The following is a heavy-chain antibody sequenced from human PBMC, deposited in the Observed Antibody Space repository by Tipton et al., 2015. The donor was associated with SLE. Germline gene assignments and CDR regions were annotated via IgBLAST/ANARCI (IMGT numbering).Heavy chain of an antibody. D-gene: IGHD6-19*01. CDR1: GVSVSDYS. V-gene: IGHV4-59*02. J-gene: IGHJ4*02. CDR3: ARGTGISVD. CDR2: VYYSGNTIY. Sequence: GLVKPSETLSLTCTVSGVSVSDYSWSWIRQPPGKGLEWIGYVYYSGNTIYNYNPSLKSRVTISLDTSKNQFSLKLSSVAAADTAVYYCARGTGISVDWGQGTLVTVSS.